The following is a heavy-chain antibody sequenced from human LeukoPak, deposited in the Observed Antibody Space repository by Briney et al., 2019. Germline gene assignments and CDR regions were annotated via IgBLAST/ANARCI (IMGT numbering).Heavy chain of an antibody. CDR3: ARSVIVVVDKGWFDP. Sequence: SETLSLTCTVSGGSISSSSYYWGWIRQPPGKGLEWIGSICYSGSTYYNPSLKSRVTISVDTSKNQFSLKLSSVTAADTAVYYCARSVIVVVDKGWFDPWGQGTLVTVSS. D-gene: IGHD2-15*01. J-gene: IGHJ5*02. CDR2: ICYSGST. V-gene: IGHV4-39*01. CDR1: GGSISSSSYY.